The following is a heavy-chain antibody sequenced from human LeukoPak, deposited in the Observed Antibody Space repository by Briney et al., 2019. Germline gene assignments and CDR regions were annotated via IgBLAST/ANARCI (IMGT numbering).Heavy chain of an antibody. CDR3: ASSSWSHYYYYYGMDV. V-gene: IGHV5-51*01. J-gene: IGHJ6*02. D-gene: IGHD6-13*01. CDR2: IYPGDSDT. Sequence: GESLQISCKGSGYSFTSYWIGWVRQMPGKGLEWMGIIYPGDSDTRYSPSFQGQVTISADKSIGTAYLQWSSLKASDTAMYYCASSSWSHYYYYYGMDVWGQGTTVTVSS. CDR1: GYSFTSYW.